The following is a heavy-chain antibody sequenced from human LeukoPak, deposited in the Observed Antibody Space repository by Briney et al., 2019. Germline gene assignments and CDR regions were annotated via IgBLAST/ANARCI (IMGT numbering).Heavy chain of an antibody. CDR2: ISPGNSDT. V-gene: IGHV5-51*01. CDR1: GYIFTNFW. J-gene: IGHJ4*02. CDR3: ARLISSSWYEFDF. D-gene: IGHD6-13*01. Sequence: GASLKFSCKASGYIFTNFWICWVRQLPGKGLEWMGIISPGNSDTRYRPSFQGQVTMSADKSINTAYLQWNGLKASDSALYYCARLISSSWYEFDFWGQGTLVTVSS.